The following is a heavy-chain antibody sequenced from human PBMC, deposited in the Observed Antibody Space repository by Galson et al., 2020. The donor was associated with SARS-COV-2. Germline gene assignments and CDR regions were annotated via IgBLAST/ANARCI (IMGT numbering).Heavy chain of an antibody. CDR3: AGGGEWELPDFFDE. CDR2: ISSDGNNS. Sequence: GESLKISCATSGFTFSNYVMHWVRPAPGKGPEWVAVISSDGNNSFYADSLKGRFTISRDKSKSTLYLQMNSLKAEDTAVYYCAGGGEWELPDFFDEWGQGTLVTVSS. V-gene: IGHV3-30*04. CDR1: GFTFSNYV. J-gene: IGHJ4*02. D-gene: IGHD1-26*01.